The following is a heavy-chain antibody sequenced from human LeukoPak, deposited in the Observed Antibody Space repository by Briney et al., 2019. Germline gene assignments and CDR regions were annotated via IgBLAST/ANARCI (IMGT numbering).Heavy chain of an antibody. CDR2: IYYSGST. Sequence: SETLSLTCTVSGGSISSYYLSWIRQPPGKGLEWIGYIYYSGSTNYNPSLKSRVTIAVDTSKNQFSLKLSSVTAADTAVYYCARHLKRWHTVSDWGQGTLVTVSS. V-gene: IGHV4-59*08. CDR3: ARHLKRWHTVSD. CDR1: GGSISSYY. D-gene: IGHD4-17*01. J-gene: IGHJ4*02.